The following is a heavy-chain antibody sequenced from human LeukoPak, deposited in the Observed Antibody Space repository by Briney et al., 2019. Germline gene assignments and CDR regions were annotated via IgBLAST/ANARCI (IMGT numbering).Heavy chain of an antibody. J-gene: IGHJ6*04. Sequence: GGSLRLSCAASGFTFSSYAMSWVRQAPGKGLEWVSAISGSGGSTYYADSVKGRFTISRDNSKNTLYLQMNSLRAEDTAVYYCARDGADIVVVPAAIRVFYYGMDVWAKGTTVTVSS. V-gene: IGHV3-23*01. D-gene: IGHD2-2*02. CDR2: ISGSGGST. CDR1: GFTFSSYA. CDR3: ARDGADIVVVPAAIRVFYYGMDV.